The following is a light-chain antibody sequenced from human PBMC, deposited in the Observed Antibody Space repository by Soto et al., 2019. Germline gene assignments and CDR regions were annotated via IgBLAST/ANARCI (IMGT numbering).Light chain of an antibody. CDR2: GAS. J-gene: IGKJ1*01. V-gene: IGKV3-20*01. CDR3: QQYGSSPLT. CDR1: FSTTY. Sequence: EIVLTQSPGTLSLSPGERAILSCRASFSTTYLAWYQQKPGQAPRLLIYGASSRAAGIPDRFSGSGSGTDFTLTVSRLEPEDFAVYYCQQYGSSPLTFGQGTTVDIK.